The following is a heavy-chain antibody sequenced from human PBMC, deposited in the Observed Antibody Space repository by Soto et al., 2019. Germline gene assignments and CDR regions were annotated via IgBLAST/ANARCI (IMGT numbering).Heavy chain of an antibody. CDR1: GGTFSGYA. CDR2: IIPIFGTA. V-gene: IGHV1-69*06. Sequence: SVKVSCKASGGTFSGYAISWVRQAPGQGLEWMGGIIPIFGTANYAQKFQGRVTITADKSTSTAYMELSSLRSEETAVYYCARGGARITMVRGVRDYYYYYGMDVWGQGTTVTVSS. D-gene: IGHD3-10*01. CDR3: ARGGARITMVRGVRDYYYYYGMDV. J-gene: IGHJ6*02.